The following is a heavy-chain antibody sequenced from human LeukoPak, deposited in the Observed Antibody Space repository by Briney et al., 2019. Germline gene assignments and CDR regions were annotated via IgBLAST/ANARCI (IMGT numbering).Heavy chain of an antibody. CDR1: GYTLTELS. J-gene: IGHJ6*03. CDR2: FDPEDGET. CDR3: AAHGSSWPYYYYYMDV. D-gene: IGHD6-13*01. V-gene: IGHV1-24*01. Sequence: ASVKVSCKVSGYTLTELSMHWVRQAPGKGLEWMGGFDPEDGETIYAQKFQGRVTMTEDTSTDTAYMELSSLRSEDTAVYYCAAHGSSWPYYYYYMDVWGKGTTVTVSS.